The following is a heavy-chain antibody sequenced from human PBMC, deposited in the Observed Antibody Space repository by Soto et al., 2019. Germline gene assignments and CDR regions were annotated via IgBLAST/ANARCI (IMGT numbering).Heavy chain of an antibody. CDR2: INHSGST. D-gene: IGHD2-8*02. CDR3: ARDKITGLFDY. Sequence: PSETLSLTCAVYGGSFSGYSWTWIRQPPGTGLEWIGEINHSGSTNYNPSLKIRVTISVDTSKNQFSLKLTSVTAAGTAVYYCARDKITGLFDYWGQGTLVTVSS. CDR1: GGSFSGYS. J-gene: IGHJ4*02. V-gene: IGHV4-34*01.